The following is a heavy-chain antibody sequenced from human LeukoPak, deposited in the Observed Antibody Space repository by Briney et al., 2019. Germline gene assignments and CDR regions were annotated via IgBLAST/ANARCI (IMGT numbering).Heavy chain of an antibody. CDR3: ATFSRGGKGNWFDP. J-gene: IGHJ5*02. CDR2: INHSGST. D-gene: IGHD4-23*01. Sequence: SETLSLTCAVYGGSFSGYYWSRIRQPPGKGLEWIGEINHSGSTNYNPSLRSRVTISVDTSKNQFSLKLSSVTAADTAVYYCATFSRGGKGNWFDPWGQGTLVTVS. V-gene: IGHV4-34*01. CDR1: GGSFSGYY.